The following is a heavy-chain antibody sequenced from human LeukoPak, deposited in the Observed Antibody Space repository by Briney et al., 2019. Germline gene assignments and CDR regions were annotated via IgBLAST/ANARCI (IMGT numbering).Heavy chain of an antibody. CDR3: ASARGYYDSSGYYYYFDY. V-gene: IGHV4-59*01. CDR2: IYYSGST. D-gene: IGHD3-22*01. Sequence: SETLSLTCTVSGGSISSYYWSWIRQPPGKGLEWIGYIYYSGSTNYNPSLKSRVTISVDTSKNQFSLKLSSVTAADTAVYYCASARGYYDSSGYYYYFDYWGQGTLVTVSS. J-gene: IGHJ4*02. CDR1: GGSISSYY.